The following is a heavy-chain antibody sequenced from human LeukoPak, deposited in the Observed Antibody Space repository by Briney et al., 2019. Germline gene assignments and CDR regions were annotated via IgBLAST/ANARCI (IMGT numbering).Heavy chain of an antibody. CDR2: IWYDGSNK. CDR1: GFTFTNSA. D-gene: IGHD2-21*02. V-gene: IGHV3-33*08. Sequence: GGSLRLSCAASGFTFTNSAMHWVRQAPGKGLEWVAVIWYDGSNKYHADSVKGRFTISRDNSKNTLYLQMNSLRAEDTAVYYCARGQVETAIPGDYWGQGTLVTVSS. CDR3: ARGQVETAIPGDY. J-gene: IGHJ4*02.